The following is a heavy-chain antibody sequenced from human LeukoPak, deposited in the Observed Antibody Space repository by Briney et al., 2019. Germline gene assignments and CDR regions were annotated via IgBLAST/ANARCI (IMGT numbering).Heavy chain of an antibody. J-gene: IGHJ4*02. V-gene: IGHV3-23*01. CDR1: GFTFSSYA. Sequence: GGSLRLSCAASGFTFSSYAMSWVRQASGKGLEWVSTIGGSGANTYYADSLRGRFTISRDNSKNTLYLQMNSLRAEDTAVYYCAKRGVYGNFYFDYWGQGTLATVSS. CDR2: IGGSGANT. CDR3: AKRGVYGNFYFDY. D-gene: IGHD4-11*01.